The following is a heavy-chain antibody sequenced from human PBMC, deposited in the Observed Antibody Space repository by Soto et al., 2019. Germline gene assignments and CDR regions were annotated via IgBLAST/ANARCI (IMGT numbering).Heavy chain of an antibody. CDR1: EFTFSSYT. V-gene: IGHV3-48*01. CDR2: ISSRSSTI. CDR3: ARGISDYYYYMDV. Sequence: GGSLRLSCAASEFTFSSYTMNWVRQAPGKGLEWVSYISSRSSTIYYADSVKGRFTISRDNAKNSLYLQMNSLRAEDTAVYYCARGISDYYYYMDVWGKGTTVTVS. J-gene: IGHJ6*03.